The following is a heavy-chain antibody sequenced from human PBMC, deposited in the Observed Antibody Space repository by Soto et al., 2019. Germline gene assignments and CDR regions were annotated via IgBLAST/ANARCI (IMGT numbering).Heavy chain of an antibody. D-gene: IGHD6-19*01. J-gene: IGHJ5*02. Sequence: PGVSLRLSFAASEFTFNSYGMNWVRQAPGKGLEWVSYISSSSTTKYYTDSVKGRFTISRDNAKNSLYLQMNSLRDDDTAVYYCARPSSGWENWLDPWGQGTLVTVSS. CDR1: EFTFNSYG. V-gene: IGHV3-48*02. CDR2: ISSSSTTK. CDR3: ARPSSGWENWLDP.